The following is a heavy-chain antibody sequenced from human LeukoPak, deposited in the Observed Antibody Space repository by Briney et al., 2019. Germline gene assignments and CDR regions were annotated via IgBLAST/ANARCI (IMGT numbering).Heavy chain of an antibody. D-gene: IGHD4-11*01. CDR1: GYSISRVYH. V-gene: IGHV4-38-2*01. CDR3: ARQDYNPDY. CDR2: IHHSGST. J-gene: IGHJ4*02. Sequence: SETLSLTCAVSGYSISRVYHWDWIRQPPGNGLEWIGSIHHSGSTNYNPSLKSRVTISVDTSKNQFSLKLSSVTAADTAVYYCARQDYNPDYWGQGTLVTVSS.